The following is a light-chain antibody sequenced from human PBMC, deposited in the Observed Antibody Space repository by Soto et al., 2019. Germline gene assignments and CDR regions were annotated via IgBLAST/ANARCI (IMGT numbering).Light chain of an antibody. CDR1: QSVLYSSNNKNY. J-gene: IGKJ1*01. CDR3: QQYYSTPWT. CDR2: WAS. V-gene: IGKV4-1*01. Sequence: DIVMTQSPDSLAVSLGERATINCKSSQSVLYSSNNKNYLAWYPQKPGQPPKLLIYWASTRESGVPDRFIGSGPGTDFTLTISSRQAEDVAVYYCQQYYSTPWTFGQGTKVEIK.